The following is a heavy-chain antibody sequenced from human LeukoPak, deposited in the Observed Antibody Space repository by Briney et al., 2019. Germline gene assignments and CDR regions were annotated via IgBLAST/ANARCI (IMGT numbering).Heavy chain of an antibody. V-gene: IGHV1-69*04. CDR3: ARGYVDSSGYYSDAFDI. CDR1: GYTFTSYG. Sequence: ASVKVSCKASGYTFTSYGISWVRQAPGQGLEWMGRIIPILGIANYAQKFQGRVTITADKSTSTAYMELSSLRSEDTAVYYCARGYVDSSGYYSDAFDIWGQGTMVTVSS. D-gene: IGHD3-22*01. J-gene: IGHJ3*02. CDR2: IIPILGIA.